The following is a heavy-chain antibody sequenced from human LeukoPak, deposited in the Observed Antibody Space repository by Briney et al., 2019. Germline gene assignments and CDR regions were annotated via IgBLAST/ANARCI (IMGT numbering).Heavy chain of an antibody. J-gene: IGHJ4*02. CDR2: IYNSGST. V-gene: IGHV4-38-2*01. CDR1: GNSISNTYY. Sequence: ASETLSLTRAVSGNSISNTYYWGWIRQPPGKELEWIGSIYNSGSTHYNPSLKSRVTISVDTSKNQFSLKLSSVTAADTAVYYCARNSSGNYFDYWGQGTLVTVSS. CDR3: ARNSSGNYFDY. D-gene: IGHD1-26*01.